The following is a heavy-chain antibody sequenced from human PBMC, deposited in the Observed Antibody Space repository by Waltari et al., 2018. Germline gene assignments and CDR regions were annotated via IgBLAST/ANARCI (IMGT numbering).Heavy chain of an antibody. CDR1: GFTDRRNY. V-gene: IGHV3-53*02. D-gene: IGHD2-15*01. J-gene: IGHJ4*02. Sequence: ELQLVETGGGLGRPGGSVRLPCAATGFTDRRNYLTWVRQAPGKGPEWLSVIYSGGSTDYADSVKGRFTISRDNSKNTLYLQMDSLTAEDTAIYYCARGAFRAYQPLLYFDYWGLGTPVTVSS. CDR3: ARGAFRAYQPLLYFDY. CDR2: IYSGGST.